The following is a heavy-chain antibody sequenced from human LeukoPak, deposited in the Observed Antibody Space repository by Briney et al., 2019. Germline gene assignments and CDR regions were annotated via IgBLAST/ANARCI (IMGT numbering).Heavy chain of an antibody. CDR1: GFTFSSYG. CDR3: VRDGSGWYNWFDP. D-gene: IGHD6-19*01. J-gene: IGHJ5*02. CDR2: ISSSRGYI. V-gene: IGHV3-21*01. Sequence: GGSLRLSCAASGFTFSSYGMHWVRQAPGKGLEWVSSISSSRGYIYYADSVKGRFTISRDNAKNSVYLLMNSLRAADTAVYYCVRDGSGWYNWFDPWGQGTLVTVSS.